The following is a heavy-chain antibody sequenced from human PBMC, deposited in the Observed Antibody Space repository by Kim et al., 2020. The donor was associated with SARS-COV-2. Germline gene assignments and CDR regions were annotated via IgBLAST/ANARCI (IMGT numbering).Heavy chain of an antibody. CDR3: AKALLRGVNYYYYGMDV. Sequence: KSRLTICRDNSKNTLYLKMNSLRAEDTALFYCAKALLRGVNYYYYGMDVWGQGTTVTVSS. D-gene: IGHD3-10*01. J-gene: IGHJ6*02. V-gene: IGHV3-30*02.